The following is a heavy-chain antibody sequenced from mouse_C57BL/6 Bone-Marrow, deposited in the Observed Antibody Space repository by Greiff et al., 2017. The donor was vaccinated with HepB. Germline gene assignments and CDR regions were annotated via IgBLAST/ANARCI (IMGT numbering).Heavy chain of an antibody. J-gene: IGHJ3*01. D-gene: IGHD2-3*01. CDR3: ARHRWLPFAY. CDR2: ISNGGGST. CDR1: GFTFSDYY. V-gene: IGHV5-12*01. Sequence: EVQLVESGGGLVQPGGSLKLSCAASGFTFSDYYMYWVRQTPEKRLEWVAYISNGGGSTYYPDSVKGRFTISRDNAKNTLYLQMSRLKSEDTAMDYCARHRWLPFAYWGQGTLVTVSA.